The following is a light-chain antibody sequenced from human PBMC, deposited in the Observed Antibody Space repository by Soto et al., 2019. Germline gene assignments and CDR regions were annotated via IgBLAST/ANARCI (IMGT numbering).Light chain of an antibody. CDR3: SSYASGGTYV. Sequence: QSALTQPASVSGSPGQSITFSCTGTSSDVGGYNAVSWYQHHPGRAPKLMIYDVSNRPSGVSNRFSGSKSGNTASLTISGLQAEDEADYYCSSYASGGTYVFGTGTKVTVL. CDR2: DVS. V-gene: IGLV2-14*03. CDR1: SSDVGGYNA. J-gene: IGLJ1*01.